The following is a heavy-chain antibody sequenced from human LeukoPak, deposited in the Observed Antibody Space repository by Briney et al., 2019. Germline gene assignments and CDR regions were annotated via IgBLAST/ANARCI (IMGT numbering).Heavy chain of an antibody. V-gene: IGHV3-20*04. CDR2: INWNGGST. CDR3: VGGNRYYGSSGYSDPFDY. CDR1: GFTFDDYG. J-gene: IGHJ4*02. Sequence: PGGPLRLSCAASGFTFDDYGMSWVRHAPGKGLEWVSGINWNGGSTGYADSVKGRFTISRDNAKNSLYLQMNSLRAEDTALYYCVGGNRYYGSSGYSDPFDYWGQGTLVTVSS. D-gene: IGHD3-22*01.